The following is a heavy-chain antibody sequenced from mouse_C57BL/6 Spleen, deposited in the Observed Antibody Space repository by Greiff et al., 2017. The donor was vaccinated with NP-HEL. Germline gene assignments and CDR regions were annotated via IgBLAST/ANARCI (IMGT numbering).Heavy chain of an antibody. V-gene: IGHV1-54*01. D-gene: IGHD1-1*01. CDR1: GYAFTNYL. CDR3: ARGDYGSSNFDY. CDR2: INPGSGGT. J-gene: IGHJ2*01. Sequence: QVQLQQSGAELVRPGTSVKVSCKASGYAFTNYLIEWVKQRPGQGLEWIGVINPGSGGTNYNEKFKGKATLTADKSSSTAYMQLSSLTSEDSAVYCCARGDYGSSNFDYWGQGTTLTVSS.